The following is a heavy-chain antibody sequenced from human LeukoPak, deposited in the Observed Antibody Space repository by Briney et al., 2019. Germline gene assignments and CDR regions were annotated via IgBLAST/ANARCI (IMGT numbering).Heavy chain of an antibody. D-gene: IGHD2-15*01. CDR1: GYIFTGYY. CDR2: INPNSGDT. V-gene: IGHV1-2*02. CDR3: ARVMDIVVVVAATRGWFDP. Sequence: ASVKVSCKASGYIFTGYYMHWVRQAPGQGLEWMGWINPNSGDTNYAQKFQGRVTMTRDTSISTAYMELSRLRSDDTAVYYCARVMDIVVVVAATRGWFDPWGQGTLVTVSS. J-gene: IGHJ5*02.